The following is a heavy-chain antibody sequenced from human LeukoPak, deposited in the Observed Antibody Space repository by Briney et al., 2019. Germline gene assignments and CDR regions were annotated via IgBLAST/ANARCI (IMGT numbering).Heavy chain of an antibody. D-gene: IGHD5-12*01. J-gene: IGHJ3*02. Sequence: GGSLRLSCAASGFTFSSYNMNWVRQAPGKGLEWVSSISSSSSYIYYADSVKGRFTISRDNAKNSLYLQMNSLRAEDTAVYYCAKDIVATDDVFDIWGQGTMVTVSS. CDR3: AKDIVATDDVFDI. V-gene: IGHV3-21*01. CDR2: ISSSSSYI. CDR1: GFTFSSYN.